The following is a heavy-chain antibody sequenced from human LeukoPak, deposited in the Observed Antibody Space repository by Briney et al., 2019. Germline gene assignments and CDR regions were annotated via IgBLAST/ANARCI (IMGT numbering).Heavy chain of an antibody. CDR3: ARDCSGGSCYYYYGMDV. J-gene: IGHJ6*02. Sequence: GGSLRLSCAASGFTFSSYEMNWVRQAPGKGLEWVSYISSSGSTIYYADSVKGRFTISRDNAKNSLYLQMNSLRAEDTAVYYCARDCSGGSCYYYYGMDVWGQGTTVTASS. CDR1: GFTFSSYE. V-gene: IGHV3-48*03. CDR2: ISSSGSTI. D-gene: IGHD2-15*01.